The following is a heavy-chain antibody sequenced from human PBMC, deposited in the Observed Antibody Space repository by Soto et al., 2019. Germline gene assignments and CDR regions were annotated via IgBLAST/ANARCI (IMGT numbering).Heavy chain of an antibody. J-gene: IGHJ4*02. CDR2: IYYSGST. CDR1: GGSISSYY. CDR3: ARGTYYFDY. V-gene: IGHV4-59*12. Sequence: PSETLSLTCTVSGGSISSYYWIWIRQPPGKGLEWIGYIYYSGSTNYNPSLKSRVTISVDTSKNQFSLKLSSVTAADTAVYYCARGTYYFDYWGQGTLVTVSS. D-gene: IGHD1-1*01.